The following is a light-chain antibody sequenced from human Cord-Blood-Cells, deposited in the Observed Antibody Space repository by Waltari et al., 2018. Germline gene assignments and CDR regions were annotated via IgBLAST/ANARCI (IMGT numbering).Light chain of an antibody. CDR3: SSYTSSSTYV. CDR1: RSDVGGYNY. V-gene: IGLV2-14*01. Sequence: QSALTQPASVSGFPGQSITISCPGTRSDVGGYNYVTWYQQHPGKAPKLMIYEVSNRPSGVSNRFSGSKSGNTASLTISGLQAEDEADCYCSSYTSSSTYVFGTGTKVTVL. J-gene: IGLJ1*01. CDR2: EVS.